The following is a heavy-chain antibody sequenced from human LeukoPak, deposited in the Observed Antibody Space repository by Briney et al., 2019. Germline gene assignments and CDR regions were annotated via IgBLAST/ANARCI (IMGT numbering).Heavy chain of an antibody. D-gene: IGHD2-2*01. Sequence: GASVKVSCKASGGTFSSYAISWVRQAPGQGLEWMGGIIPIFGTANYAQKFQGRDTITADESTSTAYMELSSLRSEDTAVYYCAYLPDIVVVPAAMGKLIDAFDIWGQGTMVTVSS. CDR2: IIPIFGTA. CDR1: GGTFSSYA. V-gene: IGHV1-69*01. CDR3: AYLPDIVVVPAAMGKLIDAFDI. J-gene: IGHJ3*02.